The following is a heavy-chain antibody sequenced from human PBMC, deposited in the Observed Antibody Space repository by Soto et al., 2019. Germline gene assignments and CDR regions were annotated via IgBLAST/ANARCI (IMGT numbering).Heavy chain of an antibody. V-gene: IGHV3-21*01. J-gene: IGHJ5*02. D-gene: IGHD2-21*02. CDR3: ASGAGGNSPS. CDR2: ISSSSGYI. Sequence: PGGSLRLSCAASGFTFSSYSMNWVRQAPGKGLEWVSSISSSSGYIYYADSVKGRFTISRDNAKNSLYLQMNSLRAEDTAVYYCASGAGGNSPSWGQGTLVTVSS. CDR1: GFTFSSYS.